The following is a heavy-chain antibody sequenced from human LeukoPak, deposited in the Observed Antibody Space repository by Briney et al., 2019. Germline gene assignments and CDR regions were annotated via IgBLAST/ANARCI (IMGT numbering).Heavy chain of an antibody. CDR1: GGSFSGYY. CDR3: ARGRGYSGFRFDY. CDR2: INHSGST. Sequence: SETLSLTCAVYGGSFSGYYWSWIRQPPGKGLEWIGEINHSGSTNYNPSLKSRVTISVDTSKNQFSLKLSSVTAADTAVYYCARGRGYSGFRFDYWGQGTLVPVSS. D-gene: IGHD5-12*01. V-gene: IGHV4-34*01. J-gene: IGHJ4*02.